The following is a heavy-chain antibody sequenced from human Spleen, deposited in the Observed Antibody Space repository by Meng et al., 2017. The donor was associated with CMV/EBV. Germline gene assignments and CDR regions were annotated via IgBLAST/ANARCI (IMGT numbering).Heavy chain of an antibody. Sequence: SETLSLTCNVSDGSISSTIFYWGWIRQPPGKGLEWIGSISYSGSTYYNPSLKSRVTISVDTSKNQFSLKLSSVTAADTAVYYCANLHGGILGVTEYFYALDVWGQGTTVTVSS. J-gene: IGHJ6*02. V-gene: IGHV4-39*07. CDR2: ISYSGST. CDR3: ANLHGGILGVTEYFYALDV. CDR1: DGSISSTIFY. D-gene: IGHD3-3*01.